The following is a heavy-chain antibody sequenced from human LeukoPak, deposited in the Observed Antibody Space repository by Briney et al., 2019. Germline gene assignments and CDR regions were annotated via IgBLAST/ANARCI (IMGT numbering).Heavy chain of an antibody. Sequence: GGSLRLSCAASGFTFSDSAIHWVRQASGKGLEWVGRLRSKTNNYATAYAASVKGRFTISRDDSKNTAYLQMNSLETEDTAVYYCAKVGFGVDNPFDYWGQGTLVTVSS. CDR1: GFTFSDSA. D-gene: IGHD3-3*01. CDR2: LRSKTNNYAT. CDR3: AKVGFGVDNPFDY. J-gene: IGHJ4*02. V-gene: IGHV3-73*01.